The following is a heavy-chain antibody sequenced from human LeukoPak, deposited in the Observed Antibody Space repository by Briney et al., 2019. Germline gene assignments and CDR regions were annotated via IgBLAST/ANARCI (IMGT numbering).Heavy chain of an antibody. CDR3: AKNYYGSGSDKPDDY. D-gene: IGHD3-10*01. CDR1: GFTFSSYE. J-gene: IGHJ4*02. CDR2: ISSSGSSI. V-gene: IGHV3-48*03. Sequence: PGGSLRLSCVVSGFTFSSYEMNWVRQAPGKGLEWVSYISSSGSSIFYADSVKGRFTISRDNAKNSLYLQMNSLRAEDTAVYYCAKNYYGSGSDKPDDYWGQGTLVTVSS.